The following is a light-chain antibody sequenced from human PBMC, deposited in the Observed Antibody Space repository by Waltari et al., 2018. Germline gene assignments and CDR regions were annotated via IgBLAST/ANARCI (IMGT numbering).Light chain of an antibody. CDR1: QSIDNR. Sequence: EVVLTQSPDSQSVTLKEKVTITCRASQSIDNRVHWYQQKPDQSPKLLITYASQSFSGAPSRFSGSGSGTDFTLTLNGLEAEDAATYYCHQSRTFPITFGQGTRLEIK. CDR2: YAS. CDR3: HQSRTFPIT. V-gene: IGKV6-21*01. J-gene: IGKJ5*01.